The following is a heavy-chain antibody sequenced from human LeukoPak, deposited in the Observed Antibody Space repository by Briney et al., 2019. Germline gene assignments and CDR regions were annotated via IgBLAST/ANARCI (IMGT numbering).Heavy chain of an antibody. CDR3: ARHGSYRDY. V-gene: IGHV4-39*01. J-gene: IGHJ4*02. CDR1: GGSISSSSYY. Sequence: SETLSLTCTVSGGSISSSSYYWGWIRQPPGKGLEWIGSIYYSGSTYYNPSLKSRVTISVDTSKNQFSLKLSSVTAADTAVYYCARHGSYRDYWGQGTLVTVSS. CDR2: IYYSGST. D-gene: IGHD2-2*03.